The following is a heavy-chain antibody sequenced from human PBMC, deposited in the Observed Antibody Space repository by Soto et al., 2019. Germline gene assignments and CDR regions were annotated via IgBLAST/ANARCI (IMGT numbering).Heavy chain of an antibody. D-gene: IGHD3-3*01. V-gene: IGHV1-3*01. CDR1: VYTFTSYA. J-gene: IGHJ6*02. CDR3: ARDPNTIFGDGMDV. Sequence: XSVKVSCKASVYTFTSYAMHWVRQAPGQRLEWMGWINAGNGNTKYSQKFQGRVTITRDTSASTAYMELSSLRSEDTAVYYCARDPNTIFGDGMDVWGQGTTVTVSS. CDR2: INAGNGNT.